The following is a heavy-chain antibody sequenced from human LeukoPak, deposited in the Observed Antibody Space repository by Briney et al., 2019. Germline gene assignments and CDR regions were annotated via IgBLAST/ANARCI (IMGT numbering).Heavy chain of an antibody. V-gene: IGHV1-2*02. D-gene: IGHD2-15*01. CDR1: GYTFTGYY. J-gene: IGHJ6*02. CDR3: ARDPAVVVVAATPSYGMDV. CDR2: INPNSGGT. Sequence: ASVKVSCKASGYTFTGYYMHWVRQAPGQGLEWMGWINPNSGGTTYAQKFQGRVTMTRDTSISTAYMELSRLRSDDTAVYYCARDPAVVVVAATPSYGMDVWGQGTTVTVSS.